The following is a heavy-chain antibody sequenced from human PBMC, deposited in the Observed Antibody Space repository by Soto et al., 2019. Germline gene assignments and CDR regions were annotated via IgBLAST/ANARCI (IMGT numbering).Heavy chain of an antibody. J-gene: IGHJ6*03. CDR3: ARGLELRFYYYYMDV. D-gene: IGHD1-7*01. V-gene: IGHV1-58*01. CDR1: GFTFGTSA. Sequence: SVKVSCKVSGFTFGTSAVQWVRQARGQRLEWIGWIVVGSGKTNYVQKFQERVTITRDMSTSTVYMEVSSLRSEDTAVYYCARGLELRFYYYYMDVWGKGTTVTVSS. CDR2: IVVGSGKT.